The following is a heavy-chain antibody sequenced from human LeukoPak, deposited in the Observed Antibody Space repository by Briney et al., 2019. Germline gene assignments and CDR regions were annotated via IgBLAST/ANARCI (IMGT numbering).Heavy chain of an antibody. D-gene: IGHD2-2*01. J-gene: IGHJ3*01. CDR1: GFTFSSCA. V-gene: IGHV3-30-3*01. Sequence: GGSLRLSCAASGFTFSSCAMHWVRQAPGKGLEWVAVISYDGSNKYYADSVKGRFTISRDNSKNTLYLQMSSLRAEDTAVYYCARDSEYCTSTTCPDVLDVWGQGTMVTVSS. CDR2: ISYDGSNK. CDR3: ARDSEYCTSTTCPDVLDV.